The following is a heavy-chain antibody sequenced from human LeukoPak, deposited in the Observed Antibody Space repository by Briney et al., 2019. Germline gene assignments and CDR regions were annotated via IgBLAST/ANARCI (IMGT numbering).Heavy chain of an antibody. V-gene: IGHV3-48*03. CDR3: ASAYGGLLDY. J-gene: IGHJ4*02. D-gene: IGHD3-16*01. CDR1: GFTFNIFE. CDR2: ISSSGSTI. Sequence: GGSLRLSCAASGFTFNIFEMNWVRQAPGKGREWVSYISSSGSTIYYADSVKGRFTISRDNAKNSLYLQMNSLRAEDTAIYYCASAYGGLLDYWGQGTLVTVSS.